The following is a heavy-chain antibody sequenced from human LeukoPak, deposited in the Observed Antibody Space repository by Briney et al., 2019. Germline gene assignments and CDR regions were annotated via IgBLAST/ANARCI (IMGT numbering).Heavy chain of an antibody. CDR3: ARDKDYYDSSGYSEVDY. CDR1: GFTFSSYA. V-gene: IGHV3-30*04. Sequence: GGSLRLSCAASGFTFSSYAMHWVRQAPGKGLEWVAVISYDGSNKYYADSVKGRFTISRDNSKNTLYLQMNSLRAEDTAVYYCARDKDYYDSSGYSEVDYWGQGTLVTVSS. J-gene: IGHJ4*02. D-gene: IGHD3-22*01. CDR2: ISYDGSNK.